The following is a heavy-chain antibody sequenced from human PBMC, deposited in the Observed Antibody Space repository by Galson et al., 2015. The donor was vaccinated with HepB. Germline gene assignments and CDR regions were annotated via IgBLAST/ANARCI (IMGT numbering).Heavy chain of an antibody. Sequence: QSGAEVKEPGESLKISCKASGYTFTSYYMHWVRQAPGQGLEWMGIINPSGGSTSYAQKFQGRVTMTRDTSTSTVYVELSSLRSEDTAVSYCARAWDIVVVPAAPLGYYGMDVWGQGTTVTVSS. CDR3: ARAWDIVVVPAAPLGYYGMDV. J-gene: IGHJ6*02. CDR1: GYTFTSYY. CDR2: INPSGGST. D-gene: IGHD2-2*01. V-gene: IGHV1-46*01.